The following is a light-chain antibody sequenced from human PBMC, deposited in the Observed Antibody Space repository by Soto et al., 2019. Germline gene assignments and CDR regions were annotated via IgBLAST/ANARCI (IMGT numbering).Light chain of an antibody. CDR1: HSDVGSYNL. Sequence: SVLTQPASVSGSPGQLITISCTGTHSDVGSYNLVSWYQQHPGKAPKVIIYEVSERPSGVSDRFSGSKSGNTASLMISGLQAEDEADYYCCSYAGSTTQTYVFGSGTKVTVL. V-gene: IGLV2-23*02. CDR2: EVS. CDR3: CSYAGSTTQTYV. J-gene: IGLJ1*01.